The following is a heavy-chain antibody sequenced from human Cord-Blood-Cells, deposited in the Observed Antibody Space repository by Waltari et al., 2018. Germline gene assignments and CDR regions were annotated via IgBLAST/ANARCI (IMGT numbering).Heavy chain of an antibody. CDR2: SDSVGCT. D-gene: IGHD6-19*01. V-gene: IGHV3-53*01. J-gene: IGHJ4*02. CDR1: GFTVSSNY. CDR3: ARGRYSSGCDD. Sequence: EVQLVESGGGLIQPGGSLRLSCAASGFTVSSNYMSWVRQAPGKGLELFLGSDSVGCTYCADAVKCRFTSSRDNSKNTLYLQMNSLRAEDTAVYYCARGRYSSGCDDWGQGTLVTVSS.